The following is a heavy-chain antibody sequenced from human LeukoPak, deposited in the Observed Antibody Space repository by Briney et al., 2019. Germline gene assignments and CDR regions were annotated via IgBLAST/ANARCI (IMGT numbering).Heavy chain of an antibody. J-gene: IGHJ4*02. D-gene: IGHD2-2*01. CDR2: INPSGGST. CDR3: AKRACHGSCSTYFDY. CDR1: GYTFTSYY. V-gene: IGHV1-46*01. Sequence: ASVKVSCKASGYTFTSYYMHWVRQAPGQGLEWMGIINPSGGSTSYAQKFQGRVTMTRDMSTSTVYMELSSLRSEDTAVYYCAKRACHGSCSTYFDYWGQGTLVTVSS.